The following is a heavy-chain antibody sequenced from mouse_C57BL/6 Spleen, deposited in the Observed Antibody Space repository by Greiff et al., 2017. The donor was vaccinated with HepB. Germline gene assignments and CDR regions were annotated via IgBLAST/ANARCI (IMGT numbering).Heavy chain of an antibody. Sequence: DVKLVESGGGLVKPGGSLKLSRAASGFTFSDYGMHWVRQAPEKGLEWVAYISSGSSTIYYADTVKGRFTISRDNAKNTLFLQMTSLRSEDTAMYYCARTGGNYPYWYFDVWGTGTTVTVSS. CDR1: GFTFSDYG. J-gene: IGHJ1*03. D-gene: IGHD2-1*01. V-gene: IGHV5-17*01. CDR2: ISSGSSTI. CDR3: ARTGGNYPYWYFDV.